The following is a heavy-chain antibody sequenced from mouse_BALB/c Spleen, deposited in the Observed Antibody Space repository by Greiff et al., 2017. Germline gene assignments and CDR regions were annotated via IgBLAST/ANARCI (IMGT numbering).Heavy chain of an antibody. D-gene: IGHD1-1*02. J-gene: IGHJ4*01. CDR3: ARGLWGDY. CDR1: GYTFPDYN. Sequence: VQLQQSGPELVKPGASVKIPCKASGYTFPDYNMDWVKQSHGKSLEWIGDVNPNNGGTIYNQKFKGKATLTVDKSSSTAYMELRSLTSEDTAVYYCARGLWGDYWGQGTSVTVSS. CDR2: VNPNNGGT. V-gene: IGHV1-18*01.